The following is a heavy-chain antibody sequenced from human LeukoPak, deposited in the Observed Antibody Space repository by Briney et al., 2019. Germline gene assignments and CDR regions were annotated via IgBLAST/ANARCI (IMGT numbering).Heavy chain of an antibody. CDR2: IYHSGST. Sequence: PSETLSLTCTVSGYSISSGYYWGWIRQPPGKGLEWIGSIYHSGSTYYNPSLKSRVTISVDTSKNQFSLKLSSVTAADTAVYYCAGSNCSGGSCYPLVYYYGMDVWGQGTTVTVSS. D-gene: IGHD2-15*01. V-gene: IGHV4-38-2*02. CDR3: AGSNCSGGSCYPLVYYYGMDV. J-gene: IGHJ6*02. CDR1: GYSISSGYY.